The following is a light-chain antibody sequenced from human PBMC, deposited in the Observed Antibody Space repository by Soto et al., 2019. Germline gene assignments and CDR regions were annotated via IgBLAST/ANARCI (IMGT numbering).Light chain of an antibody. V-gene: IGLV1-44*01. Sequence: QSVLTQPPSASGTPGQRVTISCSGSNSNIGDKAVTWYRQIPGTAPKVVIHSDDQRPSGVPDRFSGSKSGNSASLAISAVQSEDEADYFCASWDDSLTLVFGGGTKLTVL. CDR1: NSNIGDKA. CDR3: ASWDDSLTLV. J-gene: IGLJ2*01. CDR2: SDD.